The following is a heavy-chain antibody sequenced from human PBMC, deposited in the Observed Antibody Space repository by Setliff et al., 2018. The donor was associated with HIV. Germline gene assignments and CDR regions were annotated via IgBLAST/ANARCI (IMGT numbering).Heavy chain of an antibody. CDR3: ASMWKVGA. V-gene: IGHV3-73*01. CDR1: GFTFSGSA. Sequence: GSLRLSCSASGFTFSGSAMHWVRQASGKGLEWVGRIKTKSNTYATAYGESVKGRFTISRDDSQNTAYLQMSSLKTEDTAVYFCASMWKVGAWGRGTLVTVSS. CDR2: IKTKSNTYAT. J-gene: IGHJ5*02. D-gene: IGHD1-26*01.